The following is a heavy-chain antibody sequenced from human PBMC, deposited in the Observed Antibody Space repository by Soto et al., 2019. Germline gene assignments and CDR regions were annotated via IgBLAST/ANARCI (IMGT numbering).Heavy chain of an antibody. CDR1: GFPFSSYG. V-gene: IGHV3-74*01. J-gene: IGHJ4*02. CDR3: ARTSSFDY. CDR2: INGDGSRT. Sequence: PGGSLRLSCAASGFPFSSYGMHWVRQAPGKGLVWVSRINGDGSRTNYADSVKGRFTISRDNAKNILYLQMNSLRAEDTAVYYCARTSSFDYWGLGTLVTVSS.